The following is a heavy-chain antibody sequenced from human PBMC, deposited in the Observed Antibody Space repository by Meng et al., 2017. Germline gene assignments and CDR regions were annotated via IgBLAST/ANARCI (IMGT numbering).Heavy chain of an antibody. D-gene: IGHD3-22*01. CDR1: GGSISSYY. J-gene: IGHJ6*02. CDR2: IYYSGST. CDR3: ARLRMIEPKLYYYYGMDV. V-gene: IGHV4-59*01. Sequence: SETLSLTCTVSGGSISSYYWSWIRQPPGKGLEWIGYIYYSGSTNYNHSLKSRVTISVDTSKNQFSLKLSSVTAADTAVYYCARLRMIEPKLYYYYGMDVWGQGTTVTVSS.